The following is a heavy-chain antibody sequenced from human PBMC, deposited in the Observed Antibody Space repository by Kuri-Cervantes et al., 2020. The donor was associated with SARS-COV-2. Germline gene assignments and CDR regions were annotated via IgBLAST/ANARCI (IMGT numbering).Heavy chain of an antibody. Sequence: GESLKISCTASGFTFGDYAMSWVRQAPGKGLEWVGFIRSKAYGGTTEYAASVKGRFTISRDDSKSIAYLQMNSLKTEDTAVYYCTRVGHSSSWDYYYYMDVWGKGTTVTFFS. J-gene: IGHJ6*03. CDR3: TRVGHSSSWDYYYYMDV. D-gene: IGHD6-6*01. V-gene: IGHV3-49*04. CDR1: GFTFGDYA. CDR2: IRSKAYGGTT.